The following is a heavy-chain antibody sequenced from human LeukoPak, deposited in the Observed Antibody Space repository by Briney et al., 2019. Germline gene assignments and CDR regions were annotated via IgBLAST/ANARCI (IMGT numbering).Heavy chain of an antibody. V-gene: IGHV4-34*01. CDR3: AGISSGYYYYYGMDV. CDR1: GGSFSGYY. CDR2: INHSGST. D-gene: IGHD3-22*01. J-gene: IGHJ6*02. Sequence: SETLSLTCAVYGGSFSGYYWSWIRQPPGKGLEWIGEINHSGSTNYNPSLKSRVTISVDTSKNQFSLKLSSVTAADTAVYYCAGISSGYYYYYGMDVWGQGTTVTVS.